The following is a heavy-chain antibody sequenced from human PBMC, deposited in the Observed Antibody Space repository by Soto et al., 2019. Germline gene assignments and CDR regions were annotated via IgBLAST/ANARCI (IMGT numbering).Heavy chain of an antibody. Sequence: GGSLRLSCAASGFIFSRYGMHWVRQAPGKGLEWVAVISYDGSNKYYAESVKGRFIISRDKSENTLYLQMNSLRAEDTAVYYCAKDLGSGKPYYYYAMDVWGQGTTVTVSS. CDR1: GFIFSRYG. V-gene: IGHV3-30*18. D-gene: IGHD3-10*01. CDR3: AKDLGSGKPYYYYAMDV. J-gene: IGHJ6*02. CDR2: ISYDGSNK.